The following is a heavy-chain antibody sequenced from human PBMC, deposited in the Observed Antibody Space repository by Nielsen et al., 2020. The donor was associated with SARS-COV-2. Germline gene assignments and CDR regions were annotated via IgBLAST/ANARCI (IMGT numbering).Heavy chain of an antibody. Sequence: ASVKVCWKAAGYTFKRNAMNWVRQAHGQGLEWMGWINTNTGNPTYAQGFTSRFVFSLGTSVSTAFLEISSLKTEDTAVYYCARDRGDGYNSRVDYWGQGTLVTVSS. V-gene: IGHV7-4-1*02. CDR3: ARDRGDGYNSRVDY. J-gene: IGHJ4*02. CDR1: GYTFKRNA. CDR2: INTNTGNP. D-gene: IGHD5-24*01.